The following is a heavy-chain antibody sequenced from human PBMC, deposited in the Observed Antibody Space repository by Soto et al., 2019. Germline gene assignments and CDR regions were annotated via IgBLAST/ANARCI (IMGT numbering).Heavy chain of an antibody. CDR2: ISYDGSNK. D-gene: IGHD3-10*01. J-gene: IGHJ6*02. V-gene: IGHV3-30-3*01. Sequence: SCAASLFTFSSYAMHWVRQAPGKGLEWVAVISYDGSNKYYADSVKGRFTISRDNSKNTLYLQMNSLRAEDTAVYYCARDRMVRGADYYGMDVWGQGTTVTVSS. CDR3: ARDRMVRGADYYGMDV. CDR1: LFTFSSYA.